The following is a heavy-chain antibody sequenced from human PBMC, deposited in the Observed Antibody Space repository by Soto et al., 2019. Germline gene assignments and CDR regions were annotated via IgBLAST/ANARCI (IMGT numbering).Heavy chain of an antibody. D-gene: IGHD2-2*01. Sequence: ASVKVSCKASGYTFTSYAMHWVRQAPGQRLEWMGWINAGNGSTKYSQKFQGRVTITRDTSASTAYMELSSLRSEDTAVYYCARGPDVGYCSSTSCYWFDPWGQGTLVTVSS. CDR3: ARGPDVGYCSSTSCYWFDP. CDR1: GYTFTSYA. J-gene: IGHJ5*02. V-gene: IGHV1-3*01. CDR2: INAGNGST.